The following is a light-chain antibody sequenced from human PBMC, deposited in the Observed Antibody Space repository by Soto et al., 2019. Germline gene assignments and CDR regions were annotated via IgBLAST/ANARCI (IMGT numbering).Light chain of an antibody. V-gene: IGLV4-69*01. CDR2: LNSDGSH. Sequence: QSVLTQSPSASASLGASVKLTCTLSSGHSSYAIAWHQQQPEKGPRYLMKLNSDGSHGKGDGIPDRFSGSSSGAERYLTISSLQSEDEADYYCQTWGTGIRVFGGGTKLTVL. J-gene: IGLJ3*02. CDR3: QTWGTGIRV. CDR1: SGHSSYA.